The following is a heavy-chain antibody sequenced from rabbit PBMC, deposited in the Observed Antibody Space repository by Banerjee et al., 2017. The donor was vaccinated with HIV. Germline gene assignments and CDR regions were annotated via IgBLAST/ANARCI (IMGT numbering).Heavy chain of an antibody. J-gene: IGHJ4*01. CDR2: IYSSNGDK. V-gene: IGHV1S43*01. CDR3: ARDLAGVIGWNFDL. Sequence: QEQLEESGGDLVKPEGSLTLTCTASGFSFSNKYVMCWVRQAPGKGLEWIACIYSSNGDKWYASWVNGRFTISRSTSLNTVDLQMTSLTAADTATYFCARDLAGVIGWNFDLWGPGTLVTVS. CDR1: GFSFSNKYV. D-gene: IGHD4-1*01.